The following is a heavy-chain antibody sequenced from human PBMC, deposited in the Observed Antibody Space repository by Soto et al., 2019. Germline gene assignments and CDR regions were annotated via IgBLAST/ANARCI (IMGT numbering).Heavy chain of an antibody. CDR1: GGSIKSSSYY. V-gene: IGHV4-39*01. Sequence: PSETMALTCTVSGGSIKSSSYYWGWIRQPPGKGLEWIGSIYYSGSTYYNPSLKSRVTISVDTSKNQFSLKLSSVTAADTAVYYCARQGFYDILTGYPMNWFDPWGQGTLVTVSS. D-gene: IGHD3-9*01. CDR2: IYYSGST. CDR3: ARQGFYDILTGYPMNWFDP. J-gene: IGHJ5*02.